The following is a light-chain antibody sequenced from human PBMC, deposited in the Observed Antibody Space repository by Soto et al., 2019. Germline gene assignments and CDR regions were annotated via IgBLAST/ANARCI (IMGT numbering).Light chain of an antibody. CDR2: GNS. J-gene: IGLJ2*01. CDR1: SSNIGAGYD. V-gene: IGLV1-40*01. Sequence: QSVLTQPPSVSGAPGQRVTISCTGSSSNIGAGYDVHWYQQLPGTAPKLLIYGNSNRPSGVPDRFSGSKSGTSASLAITGLQAEDKGDYCRPSYDRSLKGRGGVFGGGTKLTVL. CDR3: PSYDRSLKGRGGV.